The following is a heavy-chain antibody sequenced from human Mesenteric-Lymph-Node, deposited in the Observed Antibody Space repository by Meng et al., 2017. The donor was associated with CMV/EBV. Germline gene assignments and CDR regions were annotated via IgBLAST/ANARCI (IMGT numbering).Heavy chain of an antibody. J-gene: IGHJ4*02. D-gene: IGHD3-16*01. CDR3: ARAYLGGWYYFDY. CDR1: GGSFSAYY. Sequence: CAVFGGSFSAYYWSWLRQRPGEGREWIGEINHSGSTSYNPSLKSRVTISVDTSKNQFSLTLSSVTAADTAVYYCARAYLGGWYYFDYWGQGTLVTVSS. V-gene: IGHV4-34*01. CDR2: INHSGST.